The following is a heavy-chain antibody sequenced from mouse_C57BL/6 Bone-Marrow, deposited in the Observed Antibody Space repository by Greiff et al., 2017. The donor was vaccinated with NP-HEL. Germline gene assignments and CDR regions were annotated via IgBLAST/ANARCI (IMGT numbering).Heavy chain of an antibody. J-gene: IGHJ2*01. CDR1: GYTFTSYW. D-gene: IGHD4-1*01. CDR2: IFPGGGST. Sequence: QVQLQQSGPELVRPGASVKISCKAPGYTFTSYWMQWVRQRPGQGLEWIGEIFPGGGSTYYNEKFKGKATLTVDTSSSTAYMQLSSLTAEDSAVYFCANWIDYWGQGTTLTVSS. CDR3: ANWIDY. V-gene: IGHV1-56*01.